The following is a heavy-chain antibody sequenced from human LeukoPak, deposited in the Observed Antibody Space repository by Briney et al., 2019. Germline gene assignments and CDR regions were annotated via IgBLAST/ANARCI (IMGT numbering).Heavy chain of an antibody. CDR1: GFTFSSYA. J-gene: IGHJ4*02. V-gene: IGHV3-23*01. Sequence: GGSLRLSCAASGFTFSSYAMSWVRQAPGKGLEWVSAISGSGGSTYYADSVKGRFTISRDNSKNTLYLQMNSLRAEDTAVYYCARNYDFWSGPPYPEYYFDYWGQGTLVTVSS. D-gene: IGHD3-3*01. CDR3: ARNYDFWSGPPYPEYYFDY. CDR2: ISGSGGST.